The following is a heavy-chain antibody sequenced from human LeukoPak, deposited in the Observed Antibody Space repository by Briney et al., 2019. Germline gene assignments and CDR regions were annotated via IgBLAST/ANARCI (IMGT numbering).Heavy chain of an antibody. J-gene: IGHJ4*02. D-gene: IGHD1-26*01. V-gene: IGHV4-59*01. Sequence: PSETLSLTCTVSGGSISSYYWSWIRQPPGKGLEWIGYIYYSGSTNYNPSLKSRVTISVDTSKNQFSLKLSSVTAADTAVYYCARSAYYSGSYFGWGQGTLVTVSS. CDR3: ARSAYYSGSYFG. CDR2: IYYSGST. CDR1: GGSISSYY.